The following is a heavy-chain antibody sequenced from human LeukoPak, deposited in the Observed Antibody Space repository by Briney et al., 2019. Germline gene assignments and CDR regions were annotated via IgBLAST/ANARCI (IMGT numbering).Heavy chain of an antibody. D-gene: IGHD3-16*02. Sequence: GGSLRLSCAASGVTFRSYSMNWVRQAPGKGLEWVSSISSSSSYIYYADSVKGRFTISRDNAKNSLYLQMNSLRAEDTAVYYCARDWDYVSGSYRYLYFDYWGQGTLVTVSS. J-gene: IGHJ4*02. V-gene: IGHV3-21*01. CDR2: ISSSSSYI. CDR3: ARDWDYVSGSYRYLYFDY. CDR1: GVTFRSYS.